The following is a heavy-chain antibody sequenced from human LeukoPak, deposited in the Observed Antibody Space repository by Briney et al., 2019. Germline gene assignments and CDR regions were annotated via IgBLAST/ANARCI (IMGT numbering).Heavy chain of an antibody. V-gene: IGHV3-13*01. CDR2: IGTAGDT. CDR1: GFTFSSYD. CDR3: AREPATDAFDI. J-gene: IGHJ3*02. Sequence: GGSLRLSCAASGFTFSSYDMHWVRQPTGKGLEWVSAIGTAGDTYYSHSVKGRFTISRENAKNSLYLHMNSLSAGDTAVYYCAREPATDAFDIWGQGTMVTVSS.